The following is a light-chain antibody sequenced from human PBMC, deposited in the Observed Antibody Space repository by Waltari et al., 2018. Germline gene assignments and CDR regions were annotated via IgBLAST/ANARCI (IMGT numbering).Light chain of an antibody. V-gene: IGKV3-20*01. CDR2: GAS. CDR3: QKYERLPAT. CDR1: QSVGTY. Sequence: ELVLTQSPGTLSLSPGERATLSCRASQSVGTYLAWYQQTPGQAPRLLIYGASNRAAGIPDRFSGSGSGTDFSLTISRLEPEDFAVYYCQKYERLPATFGQGTKVEIK. J-gene: IGKJ1*01.